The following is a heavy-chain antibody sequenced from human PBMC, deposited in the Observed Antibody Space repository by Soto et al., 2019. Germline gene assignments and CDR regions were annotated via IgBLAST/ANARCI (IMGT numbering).Heavy chain of an antibody. J-gene: IGHJ4*02. D-gene: IGHD3-22*01. V-gene: IGHV3-23*01. CDR3: AILHAFYYGTGEPAFDH. CDR2: VSASGTNT. CDR1: GFAFPTRG. Sequence: EVQLLESGGGLVQPGGSLRLSCAASGFAFPTRGVSWVRQAPGKGLEWVSRVSASGTNTDYAASVKGRFTISRDNSRNTVSIQMTRLGADDTAIYFCAILHAFYYGTGEPAFDHWVQGALVSVSS.